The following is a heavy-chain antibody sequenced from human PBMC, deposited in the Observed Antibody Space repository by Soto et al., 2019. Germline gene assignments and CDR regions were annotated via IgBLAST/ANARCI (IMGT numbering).Heavy chain of an antibody. CDR1: GGSISSYY. CDR2: IYYSGST. CDR3: ARHITVAGTLLDY. D-gene: IGHD6-19*01. V-gene: IGHV4-59*08. J-gene: IGHJ4*02. Sequence: QVQLQESGPGLVKPSETLSLTCTVSGGSISSYYWSWIRQPPGKGLEWIGYIYYSGSTNYNPSLSVRVTIPVDTSKNQFSLKLSLVTAAATAVYYCARHITVAGTLLDYWGQGTLVTVSS.